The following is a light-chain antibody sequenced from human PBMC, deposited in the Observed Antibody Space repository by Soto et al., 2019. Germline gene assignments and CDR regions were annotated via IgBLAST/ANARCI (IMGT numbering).Light chain of an antibody. V-gene: IGKV1-5*01. CDR2: DAS. J-gene: IGKJ2*03. Sequence: QLTQSPSTVSASVGDSVTVSCRASQPVHTFVAWHQQKLGGAPKVVIFDASILGSGVPSRFSGSGFGTEFTLRISSLQPDDFATYYSQQYRNNSYRFGQGTKLEIK. CDR3: QQYRNNSYR. CDR1: QPVHTF.